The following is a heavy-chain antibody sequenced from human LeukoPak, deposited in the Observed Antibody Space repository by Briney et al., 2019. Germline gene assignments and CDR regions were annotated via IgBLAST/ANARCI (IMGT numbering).Heavy chain of an antibody. D-gene: IGHD6-13*01. CDR1: GGSVSSGSYY. CDR3: ARVPGASTSSWYSAQRGYFDY. Sequence: SETLSLTCSVCGGSVSSGSYYWSWIRQPPGKGLEWIGYIYYSGSTNYNPSLKSRDTISVDTSKNQFSLKLSSVTAADTGVYYCARVPGASTSSWYSAQRGYFDYWGQGTLVTVSS. V-gene: IGHV4-61*01. CDR2: IYYSGST. J-gene: IGHJ4*02.